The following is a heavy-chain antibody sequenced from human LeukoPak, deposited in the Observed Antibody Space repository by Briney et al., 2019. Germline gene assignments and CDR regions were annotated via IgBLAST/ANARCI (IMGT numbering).Heavy chain of an antibody. CDR2: VYPEDGET. CDR3: AHQTISFDY. J-gene: IGHJ4*02. CDR1: GYTFTDYY. D-gene: IGHD3-3*01. V-gene: IGHV1-69-2*01. Sequence: SGKVSGYTFTDYYMHWVQQAPGKGLEWMGLVYPEDGETIYAEKFQGRVTITADTSTDTAYMELSSLRSEDTAVYYCAHQTISFDYWGQGTLVTVSS.